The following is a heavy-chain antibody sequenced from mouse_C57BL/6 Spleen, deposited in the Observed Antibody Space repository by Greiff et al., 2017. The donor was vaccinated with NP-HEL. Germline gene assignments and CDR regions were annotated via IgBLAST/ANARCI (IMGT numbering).Heavy chain of an antibody. CDR1: GFTFSSYG. D-gene: IGHD4-1*01. J-gene: IGHJ2*01. CDR3: ARQGTGTGY. CDR2: ISSGGSYT. V-gene: IGHV5-6*01. Sequence: EVKLVESGGDLVKPGGSLKLSCAASGFTFSSYGMSWVRQTPDKRLEWVATISSGGSYTYYPDSVKGRFTISRDNAKNTLYLQMSSLKSEDTAMYYCARQGTGTGYWGQGTTLTVSS.